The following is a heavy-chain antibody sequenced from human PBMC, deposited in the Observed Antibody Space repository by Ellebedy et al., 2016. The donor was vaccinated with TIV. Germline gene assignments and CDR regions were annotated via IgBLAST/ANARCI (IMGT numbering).Heavy chain of an antibody. V-gene: IGHV4-30-4*01. CDR3: ARTLYYERKRFDP. CDR1: GDSITSGDHF. D-gene: IGHD3-16*01. Sequence: SETLSLTXTVPGDSITSGDHFWSWIRQPPGKGLAWIGHIFYGGSTHYNPSLKSRVSISIDTSKNQFSLKLNSVTAADTAVYYCARTLYYERKRFDPWGRGTLVTVSS. J-gene: IGHJ5*02. CDR2: IFYGGST.